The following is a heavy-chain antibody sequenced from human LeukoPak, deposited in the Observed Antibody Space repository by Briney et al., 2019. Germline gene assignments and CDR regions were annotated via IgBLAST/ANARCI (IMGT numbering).Heavy chain of an antibody. CDR2: IWYDGSNK. CDR1: GFIFSTYG. Sequence: GGTLRLSCEASGFIFSTYGMHWVRQAPGKGLEWVAVIWYDGSNKYYADSVKGRFTISRDNSKNTLYLQMSSLRAEDTAVYYCVREKSGYTNGWYLFDYWGQGTLVTVSS. V-gene: IGHV3-33*01. D-gene: IGHD6-19*01. J-gene: IGHJ4*02. CDR3: VREKSGYTNGWYLFDY.